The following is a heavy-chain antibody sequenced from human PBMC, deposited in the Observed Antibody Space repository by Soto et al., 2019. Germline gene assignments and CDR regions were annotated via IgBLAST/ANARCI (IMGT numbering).Heavy chain of an antibody. CDR3: ARDRDCSSTSCFAGGHLFDP. V-gene: IGHV3-33*01. J-gene: IGHJ5*02. CDR2: IWYDGSNK. D-gene: IGHD2-2*01. Sequence: GGSLRLSCAASGFTFSSYAMHWVRQAPGKGLEWVALIWYDGSNKYYADSVKGRFTISRDNSKNTLYLQMNSLRAEDTAVYYCARDRDCSSTSCFAGGHLFDPWGQGTLVTVSS. CDR1: GFTFSSYA.